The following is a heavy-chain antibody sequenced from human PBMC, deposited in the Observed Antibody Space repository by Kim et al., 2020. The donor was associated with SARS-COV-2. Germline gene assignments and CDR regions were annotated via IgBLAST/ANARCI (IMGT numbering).Heavy chain of an antibody. Sequence: GGSLRLSCAASAFTFSTYSMNWVRQAPGKGLEWVSYIDSSSSTIHYADSVKGRFTISRDNARNSLYLQMNSLRDDDTAVYYCARGMVATGYDYWGQGILV. CDR3: ARGMVATGYDY. V-gene: IGHV3-48*02. CDR2: IDSSSSTI. CDR1: AFTFSTYS. D-gene: IGHD5-12*01. J-gene: IGHJ4*02.